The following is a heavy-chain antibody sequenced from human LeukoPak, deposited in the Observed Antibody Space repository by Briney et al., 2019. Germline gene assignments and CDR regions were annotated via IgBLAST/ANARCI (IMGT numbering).Heavy chain of an antibody. J-gene: IGHJ4*02. CDR2: ISDSFRIT. CDR1: GFPFSSYA. V-gene: IGHV3-23*01. CDR3: AKRHGDYFDY. Sequence: SLXXXCAASGFPFSSYAMSWVRQPPGKGLECISTISDSFRITDDADSVKGRFTISRDNSKNTLYLQMNTLRAEDTAVYYCAKRHGDYFDYWGQGTLVTVSS. D-gene: IGHD4-17*01.